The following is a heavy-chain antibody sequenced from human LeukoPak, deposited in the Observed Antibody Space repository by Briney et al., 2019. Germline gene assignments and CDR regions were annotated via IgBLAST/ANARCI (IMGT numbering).Heavy chain of an antibody. CDR3: ARDNKNSFDY. Sequence: GASVKVSCKASGYTFTGYYMHWVRQAPGQGLEWMGWINPNIGDTNYAQKFQGRDTMTRDTSISTAYMELSRLRSDDTAVYYCARDNKNSFDYWGQGTLVTVSS. D-gene: IGHD2/OR15-2a*01. CDR2: INPNIGDT. V-gene: IGHV1-2*02. J-gene: IGHJ5*01. CDR1: GYTFTGYY.